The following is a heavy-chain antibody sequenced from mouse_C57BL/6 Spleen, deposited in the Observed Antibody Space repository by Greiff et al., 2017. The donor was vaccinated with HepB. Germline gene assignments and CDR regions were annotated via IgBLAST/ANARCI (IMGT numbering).Heavy chain of an antibody. J-gene: IGHJ3*01. CDR1: GYTFTSYG. CDR3: ARGEIYYDYGIAY. D-gene: IGHD2-4*01. Sequence: VQLQQSGAELARPGASVKLSCKASGYTFTSYGISWVKQRTGQGLEWIGEIYPRSGNTYYNEKFKGKATLTADKSSSTAYMELRSLTSEDSAVYFCARGEIYYDYGIAYWGQGTLVTVSA. CDR2: IYPRSGNT. V-gene: IGHV1-81*01.